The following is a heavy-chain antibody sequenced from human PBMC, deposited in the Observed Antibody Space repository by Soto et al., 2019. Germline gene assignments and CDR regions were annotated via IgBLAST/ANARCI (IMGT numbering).Heavy chain of an antibody. CDR2: IYTSGST. V-gene: IGHV4-4*07. J-gene: IGHJ6*02. CDR1: GGPISTYY. D-gene: IGHD3-22*01. CDR3: AREGGYYDSSGSGVYYYLGVDF. Sequence: QVQLQESGPGLLKPSETLSLTCTVSGGPISTYYWSWFRQPAGKGLEWIGRIYTSGSTNYNSPFKSRVTMSVDTSNNQFSLKLSSVTAADTAVYYCAREGGYYDSSGSGVYYYLGVDFWGQGTTVTVSS.